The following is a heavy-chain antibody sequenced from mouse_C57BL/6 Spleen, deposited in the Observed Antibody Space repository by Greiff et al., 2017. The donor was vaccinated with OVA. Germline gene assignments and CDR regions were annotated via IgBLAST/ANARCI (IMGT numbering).Heavy chain of an antibody. CDR3: ARDSSGYGY. CDR2: IDPSDSYT. V-gene: IGHV1-69*01. Sequence: QVQLQQPGAELVMPGASVKLSCKASGYTFTSYWMHWVKQRPGQGLEWIGEIDPSDSYTNYNQKFKGKSTLTVDKSSSTAYMQLSSLTSEDSAVYDCARDSSGYGYWGQGTLVTVSA. J-gene: IGHJ3*01. D-gene: IGHD3-2*02. CDR1: GYTFTSYW.